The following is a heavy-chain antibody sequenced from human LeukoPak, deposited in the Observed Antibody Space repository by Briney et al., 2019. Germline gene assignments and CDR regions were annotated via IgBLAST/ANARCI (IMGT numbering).Heavy chain of an antibody. J-gene: IGHJ3*02. D-gene: IGHD3-22*01. CDR3: ARETYYDSSGYYLDAFDI. Sequence: GGSLTLSCAASGFTFSSYEMNWVRQAPGTGLEWVSYISSSGSTIYYEDSVKGRFTISIDNAKNSLYLQMNSLRAEDTAVYYCARETYYDSSGYYLDAFDIWGQGTMVTVSS. V-gene: IGHV3-48*03. CDR1: GFTFSSYE. CDR2: ISSSGSTI.